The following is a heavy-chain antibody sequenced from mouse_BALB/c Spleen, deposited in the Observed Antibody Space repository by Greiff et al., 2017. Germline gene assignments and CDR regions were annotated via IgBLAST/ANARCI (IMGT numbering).Heavy chain of an antibody. CDR2: ISDGGSYT. Sequence: EVQLVESGGGLVKPGGSLKLSCAASGFTFSDYYMYWVRQTPEKRLEWVATISDGGSYTYYPDSVKGRFTISRDNAKNNLYLQMSSLKSEDTAMYYCARDGYRYDGYFDYWGQGTTLTVSS. CDR1: GFTFSDYY. V-gene: IGHV5-4*02. J-gene: IGHJ2*01. D-gene: IGHD2-14*01. CDR3: ARDGYRYDGYFDY.